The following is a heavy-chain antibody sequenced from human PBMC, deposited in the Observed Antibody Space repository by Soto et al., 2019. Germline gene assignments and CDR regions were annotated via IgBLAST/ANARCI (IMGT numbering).Heavy chain of an antibody. V-gene: IGHV5-10-1*01. CDR1: GYSFINYW. Sequence: EVQLVQSGAEVKKPGESLRISCKGSGYSFINYWIAWVRQMPWEGLEWMGTIDPSVSYTKYSPSFQGHVTISPDKSVTTAYLQWSSLKASDTAMYYCARHEDGDYGDFDYWGQGTLVTVSS. D-gene: IGHD4-17*01. CDR2: IDPSVSYT. J-gene: IGHJ4*02. CDR3: ARHEDGDYGDFDY.